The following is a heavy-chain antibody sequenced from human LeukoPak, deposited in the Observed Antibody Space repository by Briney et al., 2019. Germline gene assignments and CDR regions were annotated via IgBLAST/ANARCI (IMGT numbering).Heavy chain of an antibody. CDR2: INPNSGGT. CDR3: ARLSYDFWSGYYGLVY. J-gene: IGHJ4*02. Sequence: ASVKVSCKASGYTFTGYYMHWVRQAPGQGLEWMGWINPNSGGTNYAQKFQGRVTMTRDTSISTAYMELSRLRSDDTAVYYCARLSYDFWSGYYGLVYWGQGTLVTVSS. V-gene: IGHV1-2*02. CDR1: GYTFTGYY. D-gene: IGHD3-3*01.